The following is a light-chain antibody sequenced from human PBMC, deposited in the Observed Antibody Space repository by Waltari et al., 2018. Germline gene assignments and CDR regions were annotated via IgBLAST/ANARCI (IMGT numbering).Light chain of an antibody. Sequence: SHELTQPPSVSVSPGQTATITCSGDKLRDQFASWYQQRPAQSPVLVIYLDSKRPSGIPERFSGSNAGETATLTIGGTQATDEADYYCQAWARTNWAFGGGTNLTVL. CDR1: KLRDQF. CDR2: LDS. J-gene: IGLJ3*02. CDR3: QAWARTNWA. V-gene: IGLV3-1*01.